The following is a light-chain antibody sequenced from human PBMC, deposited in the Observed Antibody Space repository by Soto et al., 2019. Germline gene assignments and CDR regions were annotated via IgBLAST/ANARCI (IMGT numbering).Light chain of an antibody. CDR3: SSYAGSNNHVL. J-gene: IGLJ2*01. CDR2: EVT. V-gene: IGLV2-8*01. Sequence: QSALTQPPSASGSPGQSVTISCTGTSSDVGGYNYVSWYQQHPGKAPKLMIYEVTKRPSGVPDRFSGSKSGNTASLTVSGLQAEDEAGYYCSSYAGSNNHVLFGGGTKVTVL. CDR1: SSDVGGYNY.